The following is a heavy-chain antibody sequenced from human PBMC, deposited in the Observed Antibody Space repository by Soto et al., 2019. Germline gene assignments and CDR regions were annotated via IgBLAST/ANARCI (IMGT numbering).Heavy chain of an antibody. Sequence: VQLMQSGAEVKQPGSSVKVSCEASGGTFSSHSINWVRQAPGQGLEWMGGIVTRFGTANYAQNFQGRVTITADQSTSTVYMDLSSLRSDDTAVYYCAREVGYGDFSAALLDWGQGTLVTVSS. CDR3: AREVGYGDFSAALLD. V-gene: IGHV1-69*01. D-gene: IGHD4-17*01. J-gene: IGHJ4*02. CDR1: GGTFSSHS. CDR2: IVTRFGTA.